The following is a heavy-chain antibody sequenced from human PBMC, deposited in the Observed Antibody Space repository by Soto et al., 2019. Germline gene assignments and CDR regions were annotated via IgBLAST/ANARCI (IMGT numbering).Heavy chain of an antibody. D-gene: IGHD6-13*01. Sequence: QVQLVESGGGLVKPGGSLRLSCAASGFTFSDYYMSWIRQAPGKGLEWVSYINSSSSYTNYADSVQGRFTISRDNAKNSMYLPMNSLRDEDTAVYYCARIITAAGGRRDFDLWGRGTLVTVSS. CDR2: INSSSSYT. CDR3: ARIITAAGGRRDFDL. CDR1: GFTFSDYY. V-gene: IGHV3-11*05. J-gene: IGHJ2*01.